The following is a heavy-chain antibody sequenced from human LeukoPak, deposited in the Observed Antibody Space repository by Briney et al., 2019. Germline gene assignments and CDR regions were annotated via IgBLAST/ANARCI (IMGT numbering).Heavy chain of an antibody. V-gene: IGHV1-69*05. Sequence: ASVKVSCKASGGTFSSYAISWVRQTPGQGLEWMGGIIPIFGTANYAQKFQGRVTITTDESTSTAYMELSSLRSEDTAVYYCARGGEYTSYSYWGQGTLVNVSS. J-gene: IGHJ4*02. D-gene: IGHD3-16*01. CDR2: IIPIFGTA. CDR3: ARGGEYTSYSY. CDR1: GGTFSSYA.